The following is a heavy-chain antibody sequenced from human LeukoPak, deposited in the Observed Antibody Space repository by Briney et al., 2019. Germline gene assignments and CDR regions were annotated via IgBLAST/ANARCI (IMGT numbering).Heavy chain of an antibody. D-gene: IGHD3-22*01. J-gene: IGHJ4*02. CDR2: ISSSGSII. Sequence: PGGSLRLSCAASGFTFSSYEMNWVRQAPGKGLEWVSYISSSGSIIYYADSVKGRFTISRDNAKNTLYLQMSSLRAEDTAVYYCVSQDSSGYYYFGYWGQGTLVTVSS. CDR3: VSQDSSGYYYFGY. CDR1: GFTFSSYE. V-gene: IGHV3-48*03.